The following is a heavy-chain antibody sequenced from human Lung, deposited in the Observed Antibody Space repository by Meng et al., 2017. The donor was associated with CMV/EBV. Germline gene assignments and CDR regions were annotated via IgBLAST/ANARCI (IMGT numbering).Heavy chain of an antibody. CDR3: ARDLEYCGSTTCYEDCFDP. CDR1: GYSFTGYG. Sequence: ASXXVSXKASGYSFTGYGISWVRQAPGQGLEWVGWISPYDGDTNYARKLQGRVTMTTDTSTTTAYMELRSLRSDDTAVYYCARDLEYCGSTTCYEDCFDPWGQGXLVTVSS. D-gene: IGHD2-2*01. J-gene: IGHJ5*02. CDR2: ISPYDGDT. V-gene: IGHV1-18*01.